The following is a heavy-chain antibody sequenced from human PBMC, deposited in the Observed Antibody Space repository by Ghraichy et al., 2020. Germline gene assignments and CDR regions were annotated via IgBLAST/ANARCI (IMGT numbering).Heavy chain of an antibody. CDR1: GFTFSSYW. D-gene: IGHD2-15*01. V-gene: IGHV3-74*03. CDR2: IDTDGSTT. Sequence: GSLRLSCAASGFTFSSYWMHWVRQAPGKGLVWFSDIDTDGSTTTYADSVKGRFTISRDNAKNTLYLQMNSLRAEDTAVYYCATIGLGYCSGGYCYSGPFDICGQGTMVTVSS. J-gene: IGHJ3*02. CDR3: ATIGLGYCSGGYCYSGPFDI.